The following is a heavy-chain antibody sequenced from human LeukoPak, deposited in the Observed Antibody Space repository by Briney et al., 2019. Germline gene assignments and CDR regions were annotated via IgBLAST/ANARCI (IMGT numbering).Heavy chain of an antibody. V-gene: IGHV4-39*01. CDR1: GGSISSSSYY. J-gene: IGHJ5*02. D-gene: IGHD6-13*01. Sequence: SETLSLTCTVSGGSISSSSYYWGWIRQPPGKGLEWIGEIYHSGSAYYNPSLKSRVTIFVDTSKNQFSLKLSSVTAADTAVYFCARRAAADWFDPWGQGTLVTVSS. CDR3: ARRAAADWFDP. CDR2: IYHSGSA.